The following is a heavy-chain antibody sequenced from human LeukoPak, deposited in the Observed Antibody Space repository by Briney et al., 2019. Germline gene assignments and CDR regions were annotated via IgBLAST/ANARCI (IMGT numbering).Heavy chain of an antibody. J-gene: IGHJ4*02. V-gene: IGHV3-21*05. D-gene: IGHD6-13*01. CDR3: AREYDSRARFDS. CDR1: GDGFTRHT. Sequence: GGSLRLSCAGAGDGFTRHTMNWVRRAPGKELEWISYIRSTGEYIYYADSVKGRFTISRDNARTSVYLQMNSLRVEDTAIYYCAREYDSRARFDSWGQGTLVTVSS. CDR2: IRSTGEYI.